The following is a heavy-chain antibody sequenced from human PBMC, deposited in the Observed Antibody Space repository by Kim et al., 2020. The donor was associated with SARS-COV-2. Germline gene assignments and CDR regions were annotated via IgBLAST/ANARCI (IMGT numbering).Heavy chain of an antibody. V-gene: IGHV3-23*01. CDR3: AKDPKDIVVVPAALFDP. Sequence: VKGRFTISRDNSKNTLYLQMNSLRAEDTAVYYCAKDPKDIVVVPAALFDPWGQGTLVTVSS. J-gene: IGHJ5*02. D-gene: IGHD2-2*01.